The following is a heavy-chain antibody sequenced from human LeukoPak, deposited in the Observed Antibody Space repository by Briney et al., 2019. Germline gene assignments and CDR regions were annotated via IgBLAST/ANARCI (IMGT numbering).Heavy chain of an antibody. J-gene: IGHJ4*02. V-gene: IGHV3-48*03. CDR1: GFTFSSYE. CDR2: ISSSGSTI. Sequence: GGSLRLSCAASGFTFSSYEMNWVRQAPGKGLEWVSYISSSGSTIYYADSVKGRFTISRDNPKNTVYLQMNSLRAEDTAVYFCARDLGPRRSPSWYPFDYWGQGTLVTVSS. CDR3: ARDLGPRRSPSWYPFDY. D-gene: IGHD6-13*01.